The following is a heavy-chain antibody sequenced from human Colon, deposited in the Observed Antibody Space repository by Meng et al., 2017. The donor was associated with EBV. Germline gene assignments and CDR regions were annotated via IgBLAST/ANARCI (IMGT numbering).Heavy chain of an antibody. Sequence: QVQVQQWGAGLLKPLETLSLTCGVYGASFSGYYWSWIRQRPGKGLEWIGEVNPNGRTNYSPSLKSRVTISVDTSKNQFSLRLNSVTAADTAVYYCARVGGLDGYRLGGDYWGQGALVTVSS. CDR3: ARVGGLDGYRLGGDY. CDR1: GASFSGYY. J-gene: IGHJ4*02. CDR2: VNPNGRT. D-gene: IGHD5-24*01. V-gene: IGHV4-34*01.